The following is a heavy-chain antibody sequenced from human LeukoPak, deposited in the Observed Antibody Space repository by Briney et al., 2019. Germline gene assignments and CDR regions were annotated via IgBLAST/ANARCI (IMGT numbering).Heavy chain of an antibody. V-gene: IGHV4-39*01. Sequence: SETLSLXCTVSGGSISSTAYYWDWIRRPPVKGLEWIGSIYYSETTYYNSSLKSRVTISLNTSKNQFSLRLTSVTAADTAVYYCARQVSDYYYYYIDVWGKGATVTVSS. D-gene: IGHD5/OR15-5a*01. CDR1: GGSISSTAYY. CDR2: IYYSETT. CDR3: ARQVSDYYYYYIDV. J-gene: IGHJ6*03.